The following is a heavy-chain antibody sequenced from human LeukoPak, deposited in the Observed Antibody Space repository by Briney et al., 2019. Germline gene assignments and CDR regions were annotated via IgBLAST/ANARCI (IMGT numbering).Heavy chain of an antibody. CDR1: GLTFRNYG. Sequence: GRSLRLSCAASGLTFRNYGMHWVRQAPGKGLEWVAVIWYDGSNQYYVDSVKGRFTVSRDNAKNTLYLQMNSLRAEDTAVYYCATDRNSWKYYDYWGQGTLVTVSS. D-gene: IGHD1-26*01. CDR2: IWYDGSNQ. J-gene: IGHJ4*02. V-gene: IGHV3-33*01. CDR3: ATDRNSWKYYDY.